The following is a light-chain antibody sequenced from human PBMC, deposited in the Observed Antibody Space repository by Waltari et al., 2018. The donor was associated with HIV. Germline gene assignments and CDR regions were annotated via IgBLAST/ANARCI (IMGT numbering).Light chain of an antibody. CDR3: SSYTSSSTLVV. V-gene: IGLV2-14*03. J-gene: IGLJ1*01. CDR2: DVS. CDR1: SSDVGGYNY. Sequence: QSALTQPASVSGSPGQSITISCTGTSSDVGGYNYVSWYQQHPGKAPKLMIYDVSNRPSGVSNRFSGSKSGNTASLTISGLQAEDECDYYCSSYTSSSTLVVFGTGTKVTVL.